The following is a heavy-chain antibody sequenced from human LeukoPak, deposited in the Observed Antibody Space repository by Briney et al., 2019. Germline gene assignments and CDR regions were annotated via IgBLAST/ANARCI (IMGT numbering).Heavy chain of an antibody. CDR2: IIPIFGRA. Sequence: SVKVSCKASGGPFSSYAISWVRQAPGQGLEWMGRIIPIFGRANYAQKFQGRVAITTDESKSTAYMELSSLRSEDTGVYYCAREDYDFWSRYSVNWFDPWGQGTLVTVSS. CDR3: AREDYDFWSRYSVNWFDP. V-gene: IGHV1-69*05. J-gene: IGHJ5*02. D-gene: IGHD3-3*01. CDR1: GGPFSSYA.